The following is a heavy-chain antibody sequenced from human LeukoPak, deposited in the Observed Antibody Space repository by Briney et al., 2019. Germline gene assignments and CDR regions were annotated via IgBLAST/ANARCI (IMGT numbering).Heavy chain of an antibody. CDR2: IYYSGST. CDR1: GGSISIGDYY. CDR3: AREGRFWSGYGLDY. V-gene: IGHV4-30-4*08. Sequence: SQTLSLTRTVSGGSISIGDYYWSWIRQPPGKGLEWNGYIYYSGSTYYNPSLKSRVTISVDTSKNQFSLKLSSVTAGDTAVYYCAREGRFWSGYGLDYWGQGTLVTVSS. D-gene: IGHD3-3*01. J-gene: IGHJ4*02.